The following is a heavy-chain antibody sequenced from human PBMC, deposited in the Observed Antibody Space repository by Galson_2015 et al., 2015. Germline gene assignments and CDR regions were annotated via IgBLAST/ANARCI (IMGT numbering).Heavy chain of an antibody. CDR3: AKRGVVVVAATPVH. D-gene: IGHD2-15*01. J-gene: IGHJ4*02. V-gene: IGHV3-23*01. Sequence: SLRLSCAASGFTFSSYAMSWVRQAPGKGLEWVSAISGSGGSTYYADSVKGRFTISRDNSKNTLYLQMNSLRAEDTAVNYCAKRGVVVVAATPVHWGQGTLVTVSS. CDR2: ISGSGGST. CDR1: GFTFSSYA.